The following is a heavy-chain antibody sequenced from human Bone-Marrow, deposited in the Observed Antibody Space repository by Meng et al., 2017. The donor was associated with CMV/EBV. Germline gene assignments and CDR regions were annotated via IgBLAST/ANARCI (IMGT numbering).Heavy chain of an antibody. J-gene: IGHJ6*02. CDR2: IYSGGST. D-gene: IGHD1-14*01. CDR1: GFTVSSNY. V-gene: IGHV3-53*01. Sequence: GGSLRLSCAASGFTVSSNYMSWVRQAPGKGLEWVSVIYSGGSTYYADSVKGRFTISRDNSKNTLYLQMNSLRAEDTAVYYCARGVKRSFFNHYYGMDVWGQGTTVTVYS. CDR3: ARGVKRSFFNHYYGMDV.